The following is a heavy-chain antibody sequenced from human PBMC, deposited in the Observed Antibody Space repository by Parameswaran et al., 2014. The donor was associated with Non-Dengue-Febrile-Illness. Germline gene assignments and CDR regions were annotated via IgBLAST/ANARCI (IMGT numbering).Heavy chain of an antibody. CDR2: INSDGSST. V-gene: IGHV3-74*01. Sequence: VRQMPGKGLVWVSRINSDGSSTSCADSVKGRFTISRDNAKNTLYLQMNSLRAEDTAVYYCARDTTKLRQYYMDVWGKGTTVTVSS. CDR3: ARDTTKLRQYYMDV. J-gene: IGHJ6*03. D-gene: IGHD1-1*01.